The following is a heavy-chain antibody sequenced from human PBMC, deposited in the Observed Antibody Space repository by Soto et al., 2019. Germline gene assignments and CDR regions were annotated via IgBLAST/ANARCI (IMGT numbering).Heavy chain of an antibody. CDR3: ASSRRGLTTVTPFDY. CDR1: GYTFTGYY. Sequence: ASAKVSCKASGYTFTGYYMHWVRQAPGQGLEWMGWINPNSGDTNYAQKFQGRVTMTRDTSISTAYMELSRLKSDDTAVYYCASSRRGLTTVTPFDYWGQGTMVTVSS. D-gene: IGHD4-17*01. CDR2: INPNSGDT. V-gene: IGHV1-2*02. J-gene: IGHJ4*02.